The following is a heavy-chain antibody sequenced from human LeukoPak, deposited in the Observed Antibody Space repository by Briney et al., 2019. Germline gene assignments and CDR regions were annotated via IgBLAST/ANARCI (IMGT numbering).Heavy chain of an antibody. Sequence: GGSLRLSCAASGFTFSTYAMSWVRQAPGKGLEWVSAISGSGGSTYYADSVKGRFTISRDNSKNTLYLQMNSLRAEDTAVYYCARDRPNYYGSGSYDFDYWGQGTLVTVSS. CDR1: GFTFSTYA. CDR2: ISGSGGST. V-gene: IGHV3-23*01. D-gene: IGHD3-10*01. CDR3: ARDRPNYYGSGSYDFDY. J-gene: IGHJ4*02.